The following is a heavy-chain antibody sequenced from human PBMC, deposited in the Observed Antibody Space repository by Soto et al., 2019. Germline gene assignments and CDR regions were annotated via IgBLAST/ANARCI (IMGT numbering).Heavy chain of an antibody. J-gene: IGHJ6*02. Sequence: PGECLKGSYKGSGYSLTNYWISWVRQMPGEGLEWMGRIDPSDSYTNYSPSFQGHVTISADKSISTAYLQWSSLKASDTAMYYCARHYFSSASCYPDVWGQGTTVTVSS. V-gene: IGHV5-10-1*01. CDR1: GYSLTNYW. CDR2: IDPSDSYT. CDR3: ARHYFSSASCYPDV. D-gene: IGHD2-2*01.